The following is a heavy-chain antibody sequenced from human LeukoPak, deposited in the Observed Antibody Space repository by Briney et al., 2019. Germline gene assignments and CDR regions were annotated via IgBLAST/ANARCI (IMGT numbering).Heavy chain of an antibody. Sequence: GRSLRLSCAASGFTFDDYAMHWVRRAPGKGLEWVSGISWNSGSIGYADSVKGRFTISRDNAKNSLYLQMNSLRAEDTALYYCAKAYGGTTGFDYYFDYWGQGTLVTVSS. V-gene: IGHV3-9*01. CDR2: ISWNSGSI. J-gene: IGHJ4*02. D-gene: IGHD1-1*01. CDR3: AKAYGGTTGFDYYFDY. CDR1: GFTFDDYA.